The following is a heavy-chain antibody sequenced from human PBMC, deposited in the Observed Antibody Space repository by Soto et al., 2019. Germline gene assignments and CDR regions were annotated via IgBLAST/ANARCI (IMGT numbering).Heavy chain of an antibody. V-gene: IGHV1-18*01. J-gene: IGHJ4*02. CDR2: ISTAHATT. CDR1: GYTFTDYG. CDR3: ARDLPPVDY. Sequence: ASVKVSCKTSGYTFTDYGISWVRQAPGQGLEWMGWISTAHATTSYAQKFQGRVTITEDKSTSTAYMELSSLRSEDTAVYYCARDLPPVDYWGQGTLVTVSS.